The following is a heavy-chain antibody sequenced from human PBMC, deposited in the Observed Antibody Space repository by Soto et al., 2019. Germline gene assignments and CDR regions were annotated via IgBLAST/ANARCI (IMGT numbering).Heavy chain of an antibody. D-gene: IGHD6-19*01. J-gene: IGHJ6*02. CDR2: INHNGGT. CDR3: GRGRGFSNAWGSYYSGMYV. CDR1: GGSFSNYY. V-gene: IGHV4-34*01. Sequence: SETLSLTCAIYGGSFSNYYWNWIRQPPGKGLAWMGKINHNGGTNYSPSLKSRLTISVDTSKNKFSLKLISVTAADTAVYFCGRGRGFSNAWGSYYSGMYVWGQGTTVTVSS.